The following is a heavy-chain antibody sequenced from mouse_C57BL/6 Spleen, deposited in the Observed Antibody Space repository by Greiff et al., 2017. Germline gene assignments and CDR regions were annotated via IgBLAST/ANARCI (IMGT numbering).Heavy chain of an antibody. CDR1: GYNFTSYG. V-gene: IGHV1-81*01. Sequence: VQLQQPGAELARPGASVKLSCKASGYNFTSYGICWVKQRTGQGLEWIGEMYPRSGNTYYNEKFKGTATLTSDKSSSTEYMYLRSLTSEDAAVHFCARWMDYWGQGTTLTVSS. CDR3: ARWMDY. J-gene: IGHJ2*01. CDR2: MYPRSGNT.